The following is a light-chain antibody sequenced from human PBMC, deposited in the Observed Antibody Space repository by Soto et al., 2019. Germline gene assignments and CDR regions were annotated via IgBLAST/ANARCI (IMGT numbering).Light chain of an antibody. V-gene: IGLV1-51*01. CDR2: DNN. J-gene: IGLJ2*01. CDR1: YSNIGNNY. CDR3: GTWDSGLSAVV. Sequence: QSVLTQPPSVSAAPRQKVTTSCSGSYSNIGNNYVSWYQQLPGTAPKLLIYDNNKRPSGIPDRFSGSQSGTSATLGITGLPTGDEADYYCGTWDSGLSAVVFGGGTKLTVL.